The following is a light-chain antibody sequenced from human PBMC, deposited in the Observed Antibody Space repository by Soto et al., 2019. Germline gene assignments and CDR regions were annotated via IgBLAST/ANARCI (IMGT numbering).Light chain of an antibody. CDR1: QSISSW. CDR2: KAS. Sequence: DIQMTQSPSTLSASVGDRVSITCRASQSISSWLAWYQQKPGKAPKLLIYKASSLESGVPSRFSGSGSGTEFTLTNSSLQPDDFATYYCQQYNSYSWTFGQGTKVESK. J-gene: IGKJ1*01. CDR3: QQYNSYSWT. V-gene: IGKV1-5*03.